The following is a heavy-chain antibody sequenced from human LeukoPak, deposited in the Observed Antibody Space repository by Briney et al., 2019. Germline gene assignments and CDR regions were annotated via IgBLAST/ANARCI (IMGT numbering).Heavy chain of an antibody. CDR3: ATRGRDWFDP. CDR2: FDPEDGET. V-gene: IGHV1-24*01. CDR1: GYTLTELS. J-gene: IGHJ5*02. Sequence: ASVNVSCKVSGYTLTELSMHWVRRAPGKGLEWMGGFDPEDGETIYAQKFQGRVTMTEDTSTDTAYMELSSLRSEDTAVYYCATRGRDWFDPWGQGTLVTVSS.